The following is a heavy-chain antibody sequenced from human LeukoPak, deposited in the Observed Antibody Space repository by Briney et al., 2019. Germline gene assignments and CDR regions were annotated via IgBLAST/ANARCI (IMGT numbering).Heavy chain of an antibody. CDR1: GGTFSSYA. CDR2: IIPIFGTA. CDR3: AAGLVGATETFDY. Sequence: SVKVSCKASGGTFSSYAISWVRQAPGQGLEWMGGIIPIFGTANYAQKFQGRVTITADESTSTAYMELSSLRSEDTAVYYCAAGLVGATETFDYWGQGTLVTVSS. V-gene: IGHV1-69*13. J-gene: IGHJ4*02. D-gene: IGHD1-26*01.